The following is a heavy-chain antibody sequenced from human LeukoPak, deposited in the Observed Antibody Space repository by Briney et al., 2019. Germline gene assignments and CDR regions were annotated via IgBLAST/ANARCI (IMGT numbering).Heavy chain of an antibody. J-gene: IGHJ4*02. CDR3: AKDLRYYDSTGYYGLDY. V-gene: IGHV3-23*01. CDR1: GFTFSSYA. D-gene: IGHD3-22*01. CDR2: ISNSGGST. Sequence: GESLRLSCAASGFTFSSYAMTWVRQAPGKGLEWVSSISNSGGSTYYADSMKGRFTISRDNSKSTLYLQMNSLRAEDTAVYYCAKDLRYYDSTGYYGLDYWGQGTLVTVSS.